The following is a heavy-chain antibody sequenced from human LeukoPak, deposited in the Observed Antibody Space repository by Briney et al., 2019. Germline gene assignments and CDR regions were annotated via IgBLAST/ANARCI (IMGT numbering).Heavy chain of an antibody. CDR1: GFTFSSYW. V-gene: IGHV3-7*05. Sequence: GGSLRLSCAASGFTFSSYWMTWVRQAPGKGLEWVANIKQDGSEKYYVDSVKGRFTISRDNSKSTLYLQMNSLRAEDTAVYYCAKDRSLGVVVTTNPQFDYWGQGTLVTVSS. CDR3: AKDRSLGVVVTTNPQFDY. D-gene: IGHD2-21*02. CDR2: IKQDGSEK. J-gene: IGHJ4*02.